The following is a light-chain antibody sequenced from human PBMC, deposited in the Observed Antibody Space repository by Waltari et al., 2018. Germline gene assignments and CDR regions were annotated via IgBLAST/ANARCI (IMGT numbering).Light chain of an antibody. J-gene: IGLJ3*02. CDR3: HLWDSSSDHWV. CDR2: DDK. CDR1: NIGSKS. Sequence: SYELSQPPSVSVAPGQTARITCEGSNIGSKSVHWYQQRPGQAPLLAVHDDKDRPSGIPERLSGSNSGNMATLTISRVEAGDEADYHCHLWDSSSDHWVFGGGTRLTVL. V-gene: IGLV3-21*02.